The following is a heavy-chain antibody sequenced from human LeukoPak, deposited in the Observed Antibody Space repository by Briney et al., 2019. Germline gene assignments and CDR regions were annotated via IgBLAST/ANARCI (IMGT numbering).Heavy chain of an antibody. CDR2: IIPIFGTA. D-gene: IGHD2-8*01. Sequence: EASVKVSCKASGGTFSSYAISWVRQAPGQGLEWMGGIIPIFGTANYAQKFQGRVTITADKSTSTAYMELSSLRSEDTAVYYCARGGYCTNGVCYTGGNWFDPWGQGTLVTVSS. CDR1: GGTFSSYA. CDR3: ARGGYCTNGVCYTGGNWFDP. V-gene: IGHV1-69*06. J-gene: IGHJ5*02.